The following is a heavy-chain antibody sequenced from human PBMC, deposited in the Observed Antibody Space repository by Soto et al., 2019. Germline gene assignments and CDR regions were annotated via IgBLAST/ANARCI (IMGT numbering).Heavy chain of an antibody. CDR1: GGSMSNYF. CDR3: ARRYGARENFDY. Sequence: QVQLQESGPGLVKPSETLSLTCTVSGGSMSNYFWSWIRQPPEKGLEWIGYVSYSGSTNYNPSLESRVTISLDTSKNQFSLKLASVTAADTAVYYCARRYGARENFDYWGQGTLVTVSS. CDR2: VSYSGST. D-gene: IGHD4-17*01. V-gene: IGHV4-59*08. J-gene: IGHJ4*02.